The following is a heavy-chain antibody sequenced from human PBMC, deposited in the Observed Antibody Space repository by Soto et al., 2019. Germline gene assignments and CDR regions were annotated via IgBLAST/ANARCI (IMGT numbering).Heavy chain of an antibody. V-gene: IGHV4-34*01. D-gene: IGHD2-15*01. CDR2: INHSGST. J-gene: IGHJ5*02. CDR3: ARRFGFRRPGYCSGGSCYSPFDP. CDR1: GGSFSGYY. Sequence: QVQLQQWGAGLLKPSETLSLTCAVYGGSFSGYYWSWIRQPPGKGLEWIGEINHSGSTNYNPSLKSSVTISVDTSKNQFSLKLSSVTAADTAVYYCARRFGFRRPGYCSGGSCYSPFDPWGQGTLVTVSS.